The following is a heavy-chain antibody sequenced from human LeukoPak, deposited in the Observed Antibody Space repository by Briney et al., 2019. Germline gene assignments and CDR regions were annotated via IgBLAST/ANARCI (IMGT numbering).Heavy chain of an antibody. CDR2: IYHSGST. J-gene: IGHJ4*02. CDR3: ARQSIAAAGVPFDY. V-gene: IGHV4-30-2*03. Sequence: PSQTLSLTCAVSGGSISSGGYSWSWIRQPPGKGLEWIGYIYHSGSTYYNPSLKSRVTISVDTSKNQFSLKLSSVTAADTAVYYCARQSIAAAGVPFDYWGQGTLVTVSS. CDR1: GGSISSGGYS. D-gene: IGHD6-13*01.